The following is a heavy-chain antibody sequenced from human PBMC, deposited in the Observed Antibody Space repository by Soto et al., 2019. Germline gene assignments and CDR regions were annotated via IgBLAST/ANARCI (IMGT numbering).Heavy chain of an antibody. D-gene: IGHD2-2*01. CDR3: ARGGYCSSTSCYGLYGMDF. CDR2: INHSGST. V-gene: IGHV4-34*01. Sequence: QVQLQQWGAGLLKPSETLSLTCAVYGGSFSGYYWSWIRQPPGKGLEWLGEINHSGSTNDNPSLKSRVTTSVDTSKNQLSLKLSSVTAADTAVYYCARGGYCSSTSCYGLYGMDFWGQGTTVTVSS. J-gene: IGHJ6*02. CDR1: GGSFSGYY.